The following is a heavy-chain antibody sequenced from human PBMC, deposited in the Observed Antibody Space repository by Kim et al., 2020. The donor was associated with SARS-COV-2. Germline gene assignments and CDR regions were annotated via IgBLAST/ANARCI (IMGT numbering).Heavy chain of an antibody. V-gene: IGHV1-69*13. D-gene: IGHD2-15*01. J-gene: IGHJ6*02. CDR2: IIPIFGTT. Sequence: SVNVSCKASGGTFSNYAISWVRQAPGQGLEWMGGIIPIFGTTNYAQKFQGRVTITADESTSTAYMELSSLRAEDTAVYYCARDMGYCSGGSCYDYYYGMDVWGQGTTVTVSS. CDR1: GGTFSNYA. CDR3: ARDMGYCSGGSCYDYYYGMDV.